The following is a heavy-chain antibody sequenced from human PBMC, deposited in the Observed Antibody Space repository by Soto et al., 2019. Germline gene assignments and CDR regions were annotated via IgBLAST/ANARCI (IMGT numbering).Heavy chain of an antibody. V-gene: IGHV3-21*01. CDR2: ISSSSSYI. CDR3: AREYYDFWSGSLPSYGMDV. Sequence: GGSLRLACAASGFTVSSYSMNWVRQAPGKGLEWVSSISSSSSYIYYADSVKGRFTISRDNAKNSLYLQMNSLRAEDTAVYYCAREYYDFWSGSLPSYGMDVWGQGTTVTSP. J-gene: IGHJ6*02. CDR1: GFTVSSYS. D-gene: IGHD3-3*01.